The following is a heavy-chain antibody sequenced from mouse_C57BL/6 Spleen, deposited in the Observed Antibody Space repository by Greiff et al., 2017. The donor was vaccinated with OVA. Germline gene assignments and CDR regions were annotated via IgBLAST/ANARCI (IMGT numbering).Heavy chain of an antibody. CDR1: GYTFTEYT. Sequence: QVHVKQSGAELVKPGASVKLSCKASGYTFTEYTIHWVKQRSGQGLEWIGWFYPGSGSIKYNEKFKDKATLTADKSSSTVYMELSRLTSEDSAVYFCARHAYYGSSYGGFAYWGQGTLVTVSA. CDR2: FYPGSGSI. J-gene: IGHJ3*01. CDR3: ARHAYYGSSYGGFAY. D-gene: IGHD1-1*01. V-gene: IGHV1-62-2*01.